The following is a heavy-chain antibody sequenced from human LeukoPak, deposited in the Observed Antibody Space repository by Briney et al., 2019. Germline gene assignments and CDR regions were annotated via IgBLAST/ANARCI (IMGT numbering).Heavy chain of an antibody. CDR1: GFTFSSYG. J-gene: IGHJ4*02. Sequence: GGSPRLSCAASGFTFSSYGMHWGRQAPRKGLGGVAFIRNDGSIRYYADPIKGRFTISRDNSKNTLYLQMSSLRVGDAALYYCAQGRAGTLRGVCDYWVQRSLVSVCS. V-gene: IGHV3-30*02. CDR2: IRNDGSIR. D-gene: IGHD3-10*01. CDR3: AQGRAGTLRGVCDY.